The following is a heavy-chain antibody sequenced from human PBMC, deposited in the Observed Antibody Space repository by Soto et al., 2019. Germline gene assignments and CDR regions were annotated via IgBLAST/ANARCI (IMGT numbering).Heavy chain of an antibody. V-gene: IGHV1-8*01. CDR3: ARGNPFNYAGFDV. J-gene: IGHJ6*02. CDR2: MNARSGNK. CDR1: GYTFSDFD. Sequence: QAHLEQSGAEVKRPGASVKVSCKASGYTFSDFDINWLRQASGQGPGWMGWMNARSGNKFFAQRFQGKFNMTWDTSLSTAYMEVGSLTSDDTAMYYCARGNPFNYAGFDVWGQGTTVAVSS. D-gene: IGHD3-16*01.